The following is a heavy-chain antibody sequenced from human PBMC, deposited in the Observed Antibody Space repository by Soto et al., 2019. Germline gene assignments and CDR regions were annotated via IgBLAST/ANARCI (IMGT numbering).Heavy chain of an antibody. J-gene: IGHJ6*02. CDR3: AMGAGGSYGSYYYYYGMDV. V-gene: IGHV1-46*01. CDR1: GYTFTSYY. Sequence: GASVKVSCKASGYTFTSYYMHWVRQAPGQGLEWMGIINPSGGSTSYAQKFQGRVTMTRDTSTSTVYMELSSLRSEDTAVYYCAMGAGGSYGSYYYYYGMDVWGQGTTVTVSS. CDR2: INPSGGST. D-gene: IGHD1-26*01.